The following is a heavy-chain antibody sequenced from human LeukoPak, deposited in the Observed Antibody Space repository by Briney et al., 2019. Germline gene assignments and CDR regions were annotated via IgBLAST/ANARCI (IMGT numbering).Heavy chain of an antibody. CDR2: IWYDGSNK. J-gene: IGHJ4*02. D-gene: IGHD5-12*01. CDR1: GFIFTDFA. Sequence: GGSLRLSCVASGFIFTDFALHWVRQAPGKGLEWVALIWYDGSNKYYADSVKGRFTISRDNSKNTLYLQMNSLRAEDTAVYYCARDLDYSGCVYDYWGQGTLVTVSS. CDR3: ARDLDYSGCVYDY. V-gene: IGHV3-30*04.